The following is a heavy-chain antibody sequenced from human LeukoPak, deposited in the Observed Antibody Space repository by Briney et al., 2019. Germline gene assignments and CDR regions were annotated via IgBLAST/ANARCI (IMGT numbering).Heavy chain of an antibody. V-gene: IGHV3-30*03. D-gene: IGHD3-10*01. Sequence: PGGSLRLSCAASGFSFSSYGMHWVRQAPGKGLEWVAVISNDASNKFYADSVKGRFTISRDNAKNSLFLQMNSLRAEDTALYYCASSDYYGSGRGGVSPSDYWGQGTLVTVSS. CDR2: ISNDASNK. CDR1: GFSFSSYG. CDR3: ASSDYYGSGRGGVSPSDY. J-gene: IGHJ4*02.